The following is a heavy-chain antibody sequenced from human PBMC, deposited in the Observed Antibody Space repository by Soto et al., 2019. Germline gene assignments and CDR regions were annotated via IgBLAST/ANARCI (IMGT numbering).Heavy chain of an antibody. Sequence: GGSLRLSCAASGFTFSSYGMHWVRQAPGKGLEWVAVIWYDGSNKYYADSVKGRFTISRDNSKNTLYLQMNSLRAEDTAVYYCARGEANSTPEAPTTSWGQGTLVTVSS. V-gene: IGHV3-33*01. CDR2: IWYDGSNK. J-gene: IGHJ4*02. CDR3: ARGEANSTPEAPTTS. D-gene: IGHD1-26*01. CDR1: GFTFSSYG.